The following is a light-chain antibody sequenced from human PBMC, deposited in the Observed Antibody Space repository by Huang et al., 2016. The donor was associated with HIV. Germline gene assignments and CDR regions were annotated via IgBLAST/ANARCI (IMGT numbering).Light chain of an antibody. CDR3: QQYNKWPPGT. Sequence: EVVMTQSPATLSVSPGERATLSCRTSQTAGSNLAWYQQKPGQAPRPLIYSASTRATGVPARFSGSGSGTEFTLTISSLQSEDSGVYYCQQYNKWPPGTFGQGTKVEIK. V-gene: IGKV3-15*01. CDR1: QTAGSN. J-gene: IGKJ1*01. CDR2: SAS.